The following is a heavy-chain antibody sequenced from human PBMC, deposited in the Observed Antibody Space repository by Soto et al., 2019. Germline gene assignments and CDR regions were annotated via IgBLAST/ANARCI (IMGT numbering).Heavy chain of an antibody. J-gene: IGHJ4*02. CDR3: SRGILV. D-gene: IGHD5-18*01. Sequence: QVQLQESGPGLVKPSQTLSLTCTVSGGSINSGGYCWSWIRQHPGKGLDWIGCISYGGSTSYNPSLXSXXTISVDTSKNQFSLKLTSGTAADTAVYYCSRGILVWGQGALITVSS. CDR1: GGSINSGGYC. CDR2: ISYGGST. V-gene: IGHV4-31*03.